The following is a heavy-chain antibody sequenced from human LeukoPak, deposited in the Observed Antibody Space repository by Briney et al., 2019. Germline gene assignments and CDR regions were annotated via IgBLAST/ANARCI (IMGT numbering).Heavy chain of an antibody. CDR2: ISGSGGST. CDR3: AKSIGGVVVVAADY. CDR1: GFTFSTYA. Sequence: GGPLRLSCAASGFTFSTYAMTWVRQAPGKGLDWVSVISGSGGSTYYADSVKGRFTLSRDNSKNTLYLQMNSLRVEDTAVYYCAKSIGGVVVVAADYWGQGTLVTVSS. D-gene: IGHD2-15*01. V-gene: IGHV3-23*01. J-gene: IGHJ4*02.